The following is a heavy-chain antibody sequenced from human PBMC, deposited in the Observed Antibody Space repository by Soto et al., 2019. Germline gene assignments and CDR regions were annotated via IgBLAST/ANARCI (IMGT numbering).Heavy chain of an antibody. Sequence: PSETLSLTCTVSGGSISSYYWSWIRQPPGKGLEWIGYIYYSGSTNYNPSLKSRVTISVDTSKNQFSLKLSSVTAADTAVYYCARVGSSGWYDYYYYYMDVWGKGTTVT. CDR1: GGSISSYY. V-gene: IGHV4-59*01. CDR2: IYYSGST. J-gene: IGHJ6*03. CDR3: ARVGSSGWYDYYYYYMDV. D-gene: IGHD6-19*01.